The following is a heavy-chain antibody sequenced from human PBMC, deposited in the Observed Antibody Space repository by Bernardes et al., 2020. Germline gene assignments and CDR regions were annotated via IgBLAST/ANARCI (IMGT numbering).Heavy chain of an antibody. Sequence: GACRKNSSHGSGFDVAPNWIGWVRPIPGQGLEWMGMIYPTDSNIRYSPSFQGQVTISADESIGTAYLQWSSLKASDTAMYYCARRDYYDGDGYGYWGQGTLVTVSS. CDR1: GFDVAPNW. D-gene: IGHD3-22*01. V-gene: IGHV5-51*01. J-gene: IGHJ4*02. CDR3: ARRDYYDGDGYGY. CDR2: IYPTDSNI.